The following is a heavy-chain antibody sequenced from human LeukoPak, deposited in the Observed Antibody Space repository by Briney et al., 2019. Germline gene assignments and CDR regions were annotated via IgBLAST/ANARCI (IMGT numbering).Heavy chain of an antibody. CDR3: ARGTRSRAAPPDY. D-gene: IGHD6-6*01. Sequence: SETLSLTCAVYGGSFSGYYWSWIRQPPGKGLEWIGEINHSGSTNYNPSLKSRVTISVDTSKNQFSLKLSSVTAADTAVYYCARGTRSRAAPPDYGGRGPLFTVP. V-gene: IGHV4-34*01. CDR2: INHSGST. J-gene: IGHJ4*02. CDR1: GGSFSGYY.